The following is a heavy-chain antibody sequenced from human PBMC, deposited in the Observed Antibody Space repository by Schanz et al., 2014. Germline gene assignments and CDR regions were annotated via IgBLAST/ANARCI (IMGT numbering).Heavy chain of an antibody. CDR2: MNPNSGNP. CDR1: GYTFTAYG. CDR3: ARGRTFDY. Sequence: VQSVHSGTEVQKLGASVKVSCQTSGYTFTAYGINWVRQAPGQGLEWLGWMNPNSGNPGFAQKFRGRVTMTRNTSMSTAYIELHILTSEDTAVYYCARGRTFDYWGQGTLVIVSS. J-gene: IGHJ4*02. V-gene: IGHV1-8*02.